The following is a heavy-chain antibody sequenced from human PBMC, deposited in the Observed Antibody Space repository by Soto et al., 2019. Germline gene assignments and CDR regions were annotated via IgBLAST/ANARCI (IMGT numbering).Heavy chain of an antibody. Sequence: EVQLVESGGGLVQPGGSLRLSCAASGFTFSSYWMSWVRQAPGKGLEWVANIKQDGSEKYYVDSVKGRFTISRYNAKNSLYLQMNSLRAEDMAVYYCAREEADSSADLIDPWGQGTLVTVSS. CDR1: GFTFSSYW. CDR3: AREEADSSADLIDP. D-gene: IGHD6-19*01. J-gene: IGHJ5*02. CDR2: IKQDGSEK. V-gene: IGHV3-7*01.